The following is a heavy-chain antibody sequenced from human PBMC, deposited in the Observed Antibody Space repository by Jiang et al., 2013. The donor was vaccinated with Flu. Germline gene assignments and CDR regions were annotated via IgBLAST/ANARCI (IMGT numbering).Heavy chain of an antibody. Sequence: APGKGLEWVAVISYDGSINTTQTPXRADFTISRDNSKNTLYLQMNSLRAEDTAVYYCARERITTDYWGQGTLVTVSS. CDR3: ARERITTDY. CDR2: ISYDGSI. J-gene: IGHJ4*02. D-gene: IGHD3-22*01. V-gene: IGHV3-30-3*01.